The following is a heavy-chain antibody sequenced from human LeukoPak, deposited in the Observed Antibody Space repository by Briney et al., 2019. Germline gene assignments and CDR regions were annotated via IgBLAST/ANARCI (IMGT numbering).Heavy chain of an antibody. CDR2: IYYSGST. V-gene: IGHV4-39*02. D-gene: IGHD3-22*01. CDR1: GGSIISSTFY. Sequence: SETLSLTCTVSGGSIISSTFYWGWVRQPPGKGLEWIGSIYYSGSTYYNPSLKSRVTISVDTSKNQFSLKLSSVTAADTAVYYCAREQEKGFDYYDSSGYYFDAFDIWGQGTMVTVSS. J-gene: IGHJ3*02. CDR3: AREQEKGFDYYDSSGYYFDAFDI.